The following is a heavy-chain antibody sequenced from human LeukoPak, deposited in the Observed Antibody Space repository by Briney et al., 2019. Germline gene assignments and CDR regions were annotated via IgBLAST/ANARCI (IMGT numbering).Heavy chain of an antibody. Sequence: SETLSLTCTVSGGSISSYYWSWIRQPPGKGLEWIGYIYYSGSTNYNPSLKSRVTISVDTSKNQFSLKLSSVTAADTAVYYCARDRPDYYGSGSYYMGAYYYYMDVWGKRTTVTVSS. CDR1: GGSISSYY. D-gene: IGHD3-10*01. V-gene: IGHV4-59*01. CDR2: IYYSGST. CDR3: ARDRPDYYGSGSYYMGAYYYYMDV. J-gene: IGHJ6*03.